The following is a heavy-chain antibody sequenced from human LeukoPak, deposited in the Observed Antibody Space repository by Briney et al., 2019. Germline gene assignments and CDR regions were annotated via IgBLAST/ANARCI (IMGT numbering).Heavy chain of an antibody. Sequence: GGSLRLSCASCGFTFSSYAMSWVRQAPGKGLEWVSAISGSGGSTYYADSVKGRFTISRDNSKNTLYLQMNSLRAEDTAVYYCAKGGHIVATITFDYWGQGTLVTVA. V-gene: IGHV3-23*01. CDR2: ISGSGGST. CDR1: GFTFSSYA. CDR3: AKGGHIVATITFDY. D-gene: IGHD5-12*01. J-gene: IGHJ4*02.